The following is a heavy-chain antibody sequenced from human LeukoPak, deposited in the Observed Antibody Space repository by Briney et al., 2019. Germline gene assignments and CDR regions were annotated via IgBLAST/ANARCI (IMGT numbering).Heavy chain of an antibody. D-gene: IGHD1-26*01. V-gene: IGHV5-51*01. CDR3: ARRGWGGISGSYYGIDY. CDR2: IYPDDSDT. CDR1: GYNFPNSW. Sequence: GESLKISCKGSGYNFPNSWIAWVRQMPGKGLEWMGIIYPDDSDTRYSPSFQGQVTISADKSISTAYLQWSSLKASDTAMYYCARRGWGGISGSYYGIDYWGQGTLVTVSS. J-gene: IGHJ4*02.